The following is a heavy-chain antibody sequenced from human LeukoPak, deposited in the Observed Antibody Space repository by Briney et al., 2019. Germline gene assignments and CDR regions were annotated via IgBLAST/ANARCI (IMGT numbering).Heavy chain of an antibody. CDR2: IYYSGST. Sequence: SETLSLTCTVSGGSISSYYWSWLRQPPGKGLEWIGYIYYSGSTNYNPSLKSRVTISVDTSKNQFSLKLSSVTAADTAVYYCAGHSDYYDSSGYYYPLDYWGQGTLVTVSS. D-gene: IGHD3-22*01. CDR3: AGHSDYYDSSGYYYPLDY. J-gene: IGHJ4*02. CDR1: GGSISSYY. V-gene: IGHV4-59*01.